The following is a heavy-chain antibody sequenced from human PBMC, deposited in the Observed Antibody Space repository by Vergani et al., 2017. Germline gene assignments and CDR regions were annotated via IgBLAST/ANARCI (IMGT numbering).Heavy chain of an antibody. CDR1: GFTFSSYS. V-gene: IGHV3-21*01. D-gene: IGHD6-19*01. Sequence: EVQLVESGGGLVKPGGSLRLSCAASGFTFSSYSMNWVRQAPGKGLEWVSSISSSSSYIYYADSVKGRFTISRDNAKNSLYLQMNSLRAEDTAVYYCSGGYSSGWYASMEYFQHWGQGTLVTVSS. CDR3: SGGYSSGWYASMEYFQH. J-gene: IGHJ1*01. CDR2: ISSSSSYI.